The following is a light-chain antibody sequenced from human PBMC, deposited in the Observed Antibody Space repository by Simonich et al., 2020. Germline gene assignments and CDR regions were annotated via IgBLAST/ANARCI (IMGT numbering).Light chain of an antibody. Sequence: NFMLTQPHSVSESPGKTVTISCTRSSGSTANNYVQWYQQRPGSSPTTLIYEDNQRPSGVPDRFSGSIDSSSNSASLTISGLKTEDEADYYCQSYDSSNWVFGGGTKLTVL. CDR1: SGSTANNY. V-gene: IGLV6-57*01. CDR2: EDN. CDR3: QSYDSSNWV. J-gene: IGLJ3*02.